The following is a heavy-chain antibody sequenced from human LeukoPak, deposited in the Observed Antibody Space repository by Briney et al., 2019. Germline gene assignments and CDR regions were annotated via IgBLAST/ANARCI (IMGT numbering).Heavy chain of an antibody. CDR1: GGSISSYY. J-gene: IGHJ6*03. Sequence: SETLSLTCTVSGGSISSYYWSWIRQPPGKGLEWIGYIYYSGSTNYNPSLKSRVAISVDTSKNQFSLKLSSVTAADTAVYYCARAAAAGPNYYYYYMDVWGKGTTVTISS. CDR2: IYYSGST. CDR3: ARAAAAGPNYYYYYMDV. V-gene: IGHV4-59*01. D-gene: IGHD6-13*01.